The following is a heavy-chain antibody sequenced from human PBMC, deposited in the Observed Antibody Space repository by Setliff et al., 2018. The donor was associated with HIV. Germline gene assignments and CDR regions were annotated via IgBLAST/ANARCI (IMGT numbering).Heavy chain of an antibody. D-gene: IGHD6-13*01. Sequence: GASVKVSCKASGGTFSSYAISWVRQAPGQGLEWMGGIISMFDIPNYAQKFQGRVTITADKSTNTAYMELTSLRSEDTAVYYCARGIAAAGLDYWGQGTLVTVSS. CDR2: IISMFDIP. V-gene: IGHV1-69*10. CDR3: ARGIAAAGLDY. J-gene: IGHJ4*02. CDR1: GGTFSSYA.